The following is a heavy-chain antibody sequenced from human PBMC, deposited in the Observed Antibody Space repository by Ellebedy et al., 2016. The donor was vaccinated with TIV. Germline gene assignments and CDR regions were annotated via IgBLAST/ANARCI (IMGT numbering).Heavy chain of an antibody. CDR1: GFTLSSYD. CDR2: IGTEGDT. Sequence: GGSLRLSXAASGFTLSSYDIYWVRQVPGKGLQWVSVIGTEGDTYFSGSVKGRFTLSRENAKNSLFLEMTSLRAGDTAVYYCARGLYGFGEFHGMDVWGQGTTVTVSS. D-gene: IGHD3-10*01. CDR3: ARGLYGFGEFHGMDV. J-gene: IGHJ6*02. V-gene: IGHV3-13*04.